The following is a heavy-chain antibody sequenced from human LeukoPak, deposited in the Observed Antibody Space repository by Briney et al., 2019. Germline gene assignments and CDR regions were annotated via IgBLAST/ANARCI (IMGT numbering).Heavy chain of an antibody. Sequence: SETLSLTCAVYDGSFSGYYWSWIRQPPGKGLEWIGEINHSGSTNYNPSLKSRVTISVDTSKNQFSLKLSSVTAADTAVYYCARGRLNYDFWSGYYRLDGTIDYWGQGTLVTVSS. D-gene: IGHD3-3*01. J-gene: IGHJ4*02. V-gene: IGHV4-34*01. CDR2: INHSGST. CDR1: DGSFSGYY. CDR3: ARGRLNYDFWSGYYRLDGTIDY.